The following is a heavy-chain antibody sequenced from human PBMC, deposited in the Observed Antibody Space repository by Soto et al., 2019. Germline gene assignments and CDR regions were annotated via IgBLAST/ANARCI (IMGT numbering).Heavy chain of an antibody. J-gene: IGHJ6*02. Sequence: SQTLSLTCAISGDSVSSNSSAWNWIRQSPSRGLEWLGRTYYRSKWYNDYAVSVKSRITIKPDTSKNQFSLQLNSVTPEDTAVYYCARGYSGYDLDYYYYGMDVWGPGTTITVSS. V-gene: IGHV6-1*01. CDR2: TYYRSKWYN. CDR1: GDSVSSNSSA. CDR3: ARGYSGYDLDYYYYGMDV. D-gene: IGHD5-12*01.